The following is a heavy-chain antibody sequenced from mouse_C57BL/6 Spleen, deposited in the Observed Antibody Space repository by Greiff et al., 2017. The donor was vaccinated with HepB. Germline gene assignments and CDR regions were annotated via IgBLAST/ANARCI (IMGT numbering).Heavy chain of an antibody. CDR2: INPSSGYT. D-gene: IGHD2-5*01. Sequence: VQLVESGAELAKPGASVKLSCKASGYTFTSYWMHWVKQRPGQGLEWIGYINPSSGYTKYNQKFKDKATLTADKSSSTAYMQLSSLTYEDSAVYYCAPYYSNYGWFAYWGQGTLVTVSA. CDR3: APYYSNYGWFAY. J-gene: IGHJ3*01. V-gene: IGHV1-7*01. CDR1: GYTFTSYW.